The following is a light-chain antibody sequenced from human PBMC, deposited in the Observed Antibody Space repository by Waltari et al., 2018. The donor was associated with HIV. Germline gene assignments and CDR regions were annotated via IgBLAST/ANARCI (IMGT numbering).Light chain of an antibody. J-gene: IGLJ1*01. CDR1: SSDVGSYNY. CDR2: DVS. Sequence: QSALTQPASVSGFPGQSIPISCTGSSSDVGSYNYFSWYQQHPGKAPKLLIYDVSKRPAGVSNRFSGSKSGNTASLTISGLQAEDEADYYCCSYAGSNTYLFGTGTEVTVL. V-gene: IGLV2-23*02. CDR3: CSYAGSNTYL.